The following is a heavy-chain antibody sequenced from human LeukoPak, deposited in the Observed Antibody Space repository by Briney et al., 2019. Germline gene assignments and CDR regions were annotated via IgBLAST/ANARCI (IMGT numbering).Heavy chain of an antibody. CDR1: GFTFSSYN. V-gene: IGHV3-21*01. D-gene: IGHD3-10*01. Sequence: GGSLRLSCAASGFTFSSYNMNWVRQAPGKGLEWVSSITSDSRYMYYADSVKGRFTISRDNAKNSLYLQMNSLRAEDTAVYYCARDLWFGEWDSRFDYWGQGTLVTVSS. J-gene: IGHJ4*02. CDR3: ARDLWFGEWDSRFDY. CDR2: ITSDSRYM.